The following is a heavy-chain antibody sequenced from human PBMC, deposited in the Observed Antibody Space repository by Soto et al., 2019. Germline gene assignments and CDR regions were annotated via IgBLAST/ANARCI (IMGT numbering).Heavy chain of an antibody. J-gene: IGHJ5*02. V-gene: IGHV3-30*18. CDR1: GFTFSSYG. CDR2: ISYDGSNK. CDR3: AKEERDP. Sequence: QVQLVESGGGVVQPGRSLRLSCAASGFTFSSYGMHWVRQAPGKGLEWVAVISYDGSNKYYADSVKGRFTISRDNSKNTLYLQMNSLRAEDTAVYYCAKEERDPWGQGTLVTVSS.